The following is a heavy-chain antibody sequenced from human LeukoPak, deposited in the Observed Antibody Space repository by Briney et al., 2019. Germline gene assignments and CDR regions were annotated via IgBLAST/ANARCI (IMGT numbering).Heavy chain of an antibody. D-gene: IGHD5-18*01. CDR2: ISWDGTST. V-gene: IGHV3-43*01. CDR3: AKGPDSSLVGAFDL. CDR1: AFPFDDYP. J-gene: IGHJ3*01. Sequence: GGCLRLSCAASAFPFDDYPLRWVRHAPGKGLEWVSLISWDGTSTYYGDSVKGRFTISRDNNKYSLYLQMNNLRPDDTALYYCAKGPDSSLVGAFDLWGQGTMVTVSA.